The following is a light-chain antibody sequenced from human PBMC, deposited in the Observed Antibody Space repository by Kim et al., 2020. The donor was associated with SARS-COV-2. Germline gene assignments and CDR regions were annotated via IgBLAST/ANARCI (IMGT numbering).Light chain of an antibody. Sequence: RATINCKSSQSILFSSNNKNYLAWYQQKPGQPPKLLIYWASIRESGVPDRFSGSGSGTDFTLTISTLQAEDVAVYFCHQYYMNPQSFGQGTKLEIK. CDR2: WAS. CDR1: QSILFSSNNKNY. J-gene: IGKJ2*03. CDR3: HQYYMNPQS. V-gene: IGKV4-1*01.